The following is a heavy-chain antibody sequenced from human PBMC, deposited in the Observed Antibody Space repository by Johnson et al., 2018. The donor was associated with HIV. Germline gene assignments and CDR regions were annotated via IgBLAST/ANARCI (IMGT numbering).Heavy chain of an antibody. CDR1: GFTVSSNY. J-gene: IGHJ3*02. V-gene: IGHV3-20*04. CDR2: INWNGGST. D-gene: IGHD1-26*01. Sequence: EVQLVESGGGLVQPGGSLRLSCAASGFTVSSNYMSWVRQAPGKGLEWVSGINWNGGSTGYADSVKGRFTISRDNAKNSLYLQMNSLRAEDTALYYCQGDSGSYHGNDAFDIWGQGTMVTVSS. CDR3: QGDSGSYHGNDAFDI.